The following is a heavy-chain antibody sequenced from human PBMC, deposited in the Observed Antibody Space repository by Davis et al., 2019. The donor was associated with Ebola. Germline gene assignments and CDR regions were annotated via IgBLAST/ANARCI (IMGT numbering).Heavy chain of an antibody. CDR2: VSHTGST. V-gene: IGHV4-34*01. D-gene: IGHD3-10*01. J-gene: IGHJ4*02. CDR1: GGSFSGYY. CDR3: AREGPGY. Sequence: SETLSLTCAVSGGSFSGYYWTWIRQSPGRGLETIGEVSHTGSTKYNPSLKSRVAISVDSSQNQISLRLTSVTAADTAVYYCAREGPGYWGQGTLVTVSS.